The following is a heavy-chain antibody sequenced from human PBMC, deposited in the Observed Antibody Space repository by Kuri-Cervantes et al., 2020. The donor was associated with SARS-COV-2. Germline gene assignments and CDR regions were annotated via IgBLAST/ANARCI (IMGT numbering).Heavy chain of an antibody. V-gene: IGHV3-21*01. Sequence: GESLKISCAASGFTFNTYSMDWVRLAPGKALEWVSSISGSGSYKYYADSVKGRFTISKERGENSLYLHMNSLRDDDTAVYYCARVAGEGPIYYYMDVWGKGTTVTVSS. CDR3: ARVAGEGPIYYYMDV. CDR1: GFTFNTYS. D-gene: IGHD2-21*01. CDR2: ISGSGSYK. J-gene: IGHJ6*03.